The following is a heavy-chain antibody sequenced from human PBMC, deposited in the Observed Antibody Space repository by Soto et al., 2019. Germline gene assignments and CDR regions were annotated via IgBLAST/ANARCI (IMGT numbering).Heavy chain of an antibody. D-gene: IGHD6-13*01. CDR1: GGTFSNHA. CDR2: IIPIFTTT. Sequence: QVHLVQSGAEVKKPGSSVKVSCKAPGGTFSNHAINWVRQAPGPGLEWMGRIIPIFTTTNYAQKFQGRVTMTADESTITAYLELSSLKHDDTAVYYCAREVAADGTFREDVFDIWGQGTLVTVSS. V-gene: IGHV1-69*12. CDR3: AREVAADGTFREDVFDI. J-gene: IGHJ3*02.